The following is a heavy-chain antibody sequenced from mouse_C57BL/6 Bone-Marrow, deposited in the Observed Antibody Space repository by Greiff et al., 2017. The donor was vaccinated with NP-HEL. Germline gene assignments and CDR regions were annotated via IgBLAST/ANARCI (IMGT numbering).Heavy chain of an antibody. V-gene: IGHV1-63*01. Sequence: QVHVKQSGAELVRPGTSVKMSCKASGYTFTNYWIGWAKQRPGHGLEWIGDIYPGGGYTNYNEKFKGKATLTADKSSSTAYMQFSSLTSEDSAIYYCAREGTRYFDVWGTGTTVTVSS. CDR2: IYPGGGYT. J-gene: IGHJ1*03. CDR3: AREGTRYFDV. CDR1: GYTFTNYW. D-gene: IGHD3-3*01.